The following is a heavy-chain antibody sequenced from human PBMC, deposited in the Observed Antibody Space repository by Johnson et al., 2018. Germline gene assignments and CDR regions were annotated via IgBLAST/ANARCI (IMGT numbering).Heavy chain of an antibody. J-gene: IGHJ6*02. D-gene: IGHD2-2*01. V-gene: IGHV1-24*01. CDR1: GYTLTELS. Sequence: QVRLVESGAAVKKPGASVKVSCTVSGYTLTELSMHWVRQAPGQGFEWMGGVDPEDGETIYEQKFPGRVTLTEDTSTDTADMELSSLRSEDTAVYYCNTVVPAAHYGMDVWGQGTTGTVSS. CDR2: VDPEDGET. CDR3: NTVVPAAHYGMDV.